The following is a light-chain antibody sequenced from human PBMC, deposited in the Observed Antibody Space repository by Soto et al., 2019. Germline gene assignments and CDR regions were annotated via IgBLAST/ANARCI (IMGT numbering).Light chain of an antibody. CDR2: NDG. Sequence: SYELTQPPSVSVAPGKTTRITCGGDNIAGKAVHWYQLKAGQAPVLIMYNDGDRPSGVPERFSGSKSGNTATLTVSWVEAGDEADYYCQVWGTPADPDVLFGGGTKLTVL. V-gene: IGLV3-21*04. CDR3: QVWGTPADPDVL. J-gene: IGLJ2*01. CDR1: NIAGKA.